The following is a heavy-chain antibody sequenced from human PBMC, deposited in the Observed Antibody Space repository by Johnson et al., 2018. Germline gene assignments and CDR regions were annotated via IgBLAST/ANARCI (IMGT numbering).Heavy chain of an antibody. J-gene: IGHJ6*02. CDR3: AKDIVAVAVFDGMDV. Sequence: VQLVESGGGVVQPGRSLRLSCAASGFTFSSYGMHWVRQAPGKGLEWVAVISYDGSNKYYADSVTGRFTISRDNSKNTLYLQMNSLRAEDTAVYYCAKDIVAVAVFDGMDVWGQGTTVTVSS. CDR1: GFTFSSYG. D-gene: IGHD6-19*01. CDR2: ISYDGSNK. V-gene: IGHV3-30*18.